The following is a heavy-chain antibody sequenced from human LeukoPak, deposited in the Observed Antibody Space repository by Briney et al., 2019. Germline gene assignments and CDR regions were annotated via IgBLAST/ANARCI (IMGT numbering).Heavy chain of an antibody. CDR3: ARDRSSGLTHDY. CDR1: GFTFSSYS. Sequence: PGGSLRLSCAASGFTFSSYSMNWVRQAPGKGLEWVSSISSSSSYIYYADPVKGRFTISRDNAKNSLYLQMNSLRAEDTAVYYCARDRSSGLTHDYWGQGTLVTVSS. V-gene: IGHV3-21*01. D-gene: IGHD3/OR15-3a*01. CDR2: ISSSSSYI. J-gene: IGHJ4*02.